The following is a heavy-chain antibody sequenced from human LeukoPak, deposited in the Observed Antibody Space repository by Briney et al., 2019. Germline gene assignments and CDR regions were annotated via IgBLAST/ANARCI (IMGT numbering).Heavy chain of an antibody. CDR1: GYTFTSYG. CDR3: ARAPFRAGYYIWTAVY. CDR2: ISAYNGNT. Sequence: ASVKVSCKASGYTFTSYGISWVRQAPGQGLEWMGWISAYNGNTNYAQKLQGRVTTTRDTSISTAYMELSRLRSDDTAVYYCARAPFRAGYYIWTAVYWGQGTLVTVSS. D-gene: IGHD3-9*01. V-gene: IGHV1-18*01. J-gene: IGHJ4*02.